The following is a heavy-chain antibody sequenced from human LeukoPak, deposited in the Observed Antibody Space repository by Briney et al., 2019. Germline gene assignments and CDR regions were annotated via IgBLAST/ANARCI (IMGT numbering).Heavy chain of an antibody. CDR1: GYTFTSYG. D-gene: IGHD3-10*01. J-gene: IGHJ5*02. CDR2: ISAYNGNT. Sequence: ASVKVSCKASGYTFTSYGISWVRQAPGQGLEWMGWISAYNGNTNYAQKLQGRVTMTTDTSTSTAYMELRSLRSGDTAVYYCARVGDHYYGSGSYYFDWFDPWGQGTLVTVSS. CDR3: ARVGDHYYGSGSYYFDWFDP. V-gene: IGHV1-18*01.